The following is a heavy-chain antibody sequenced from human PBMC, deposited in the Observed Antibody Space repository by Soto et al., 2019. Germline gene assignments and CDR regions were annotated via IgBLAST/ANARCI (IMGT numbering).Heavy chain of an antibody. Sequence: SVKSSCTASGGTVSSYSISWVRQAPGQGLEWMGGIIPIFGTANYAQKFQGRVTITADESTSTAYMELSSLRSEDTAVYYCVSDRTDGYNLSRVLDYVGPGTLDT. V-gene: IGHV1-69*13. J-gene: IGHJ4*02. CDR2: IIPIFGTA. CDR3: VSDRTDGYNLSRVLDY. D-gene: IGHD5-12*01. CDR1: GGTVSSYS.